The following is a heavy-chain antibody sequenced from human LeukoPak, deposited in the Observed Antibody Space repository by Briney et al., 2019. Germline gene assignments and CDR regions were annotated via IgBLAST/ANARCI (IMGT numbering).Heavy chain of an antibody. D-gene: IGHD3-9*01. CDR1: GYTFTSYG. CDR3: ARVLYYVSGQYFDWSPDFDY. Sequence: GASVKVSCKASGYTFTSYGISWVRQAPGQGLEWMGWINPNSGGTNYAQKFQGRVTMTRDTSISTAYMELSRLRSDDTAVYYCARVLYYVSGQYFDWSPDFDYWGQGTLVTVSS. J-gene: IGHJ4*02. V-gene: IGHV1-2*02. CDR2: INPNSGGT.